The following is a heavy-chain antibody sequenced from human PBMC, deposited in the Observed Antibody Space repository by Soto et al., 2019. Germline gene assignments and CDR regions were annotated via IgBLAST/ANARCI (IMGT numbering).Heavy chain of an antibody. D-gene: IGHD2-21*02. CDR1: GGSFSGYY. V-gene: IGHV4-34*01. J-gene: IGHJ4*02. CDR3: ARGTPRIVVVTAKPTYYFDY. CDR2: INHSGST. Sequence: KPSETLSLTCAVYGGSFSGYYWSWIRQPPGKGLEWIGEINHSGSTNYNPSLKSRVTISVDTSKNQFSLKLSSVTAADTAVYYCARGTPRIVVVTAKPTYYFDYWGQGTLVTVSS.